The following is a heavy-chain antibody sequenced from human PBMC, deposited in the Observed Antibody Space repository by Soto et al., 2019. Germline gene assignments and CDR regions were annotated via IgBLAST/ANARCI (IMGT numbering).Heavy chain of an antibody. Sequence: VQLVESGGGLVQPGGSLRLSCTASGFTFSSYWMYWVRQGTGKGLVCVSRIKSDGSSTTYADSVRGRFTISRDNAKNMLYLQMNSLGAEDTAVYYCARATDGHFDYWGQGTLVTVSS. CDR2: IKSDGSST. CDR1: GFTFSSYW. J-gene: IGHJ4*02. CDR3: ARATDGHFDY. V-gene: IGHV3-74*01.